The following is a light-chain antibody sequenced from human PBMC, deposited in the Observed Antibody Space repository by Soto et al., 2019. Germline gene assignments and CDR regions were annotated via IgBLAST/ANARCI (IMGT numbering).Light chain of an antibody. CDR2: DAS. J-gene: IGLJ1*01. CDR1: GSDVGGGYNY. Sequence: QSVLTQPPSVSGSSGQSITISCSGTGSDVGGGYNYVSWYQQHPGKAPKLMVYDASYRRSVISNRFSGSKSGNMDSLTISALEIEDEADYYCCSYRRTRSYVFSTGTKDTDL. V-gene: IGLV2-14*01. CDR3: CSYRRTRSYV.